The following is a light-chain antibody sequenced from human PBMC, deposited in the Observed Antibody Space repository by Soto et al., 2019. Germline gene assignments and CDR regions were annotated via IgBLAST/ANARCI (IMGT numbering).Light chain of an antibody. J-gene: IGLJ1*01. CDR2: GNS. Sequence: QAVVTQPPSVSGAPGQRVTISCTGSSSNIGAGYDVHWYQQLPGTAPKHLIYGNSNRPSGVPDRFSGSKSGTSASLAITGLQAEDEADYYCQSYDSSLSGFNYVFGTGTKVTVL. CDR1: SSNIGAGYD. V-gene: IGLV1-40*01. CDR3: QSYDSSLSGFNYV.